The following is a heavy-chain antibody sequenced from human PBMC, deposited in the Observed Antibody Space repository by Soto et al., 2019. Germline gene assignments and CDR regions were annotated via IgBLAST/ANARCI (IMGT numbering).Heavy chain of an antibody. V-gene: IGHV3-11*04. Sequence: QVQLVESGGGLVKPGGSLRLSCAASGFTFSDYYMSWIRQAPGKGLEWVSYISSSGSTIYYADSVKGRFTISRDNAKNSLYLQLNSLRAEDTAVYFCARALIIAAALDHSSDPWGQGTLVTVSS. D-gene: IGHD6-13*01. CDR3: ARALIIAAALDHSSDP. CDR1: GFTFSDYY. CDR2: ISSSGSTI. J-gene: IGHJ5*02.